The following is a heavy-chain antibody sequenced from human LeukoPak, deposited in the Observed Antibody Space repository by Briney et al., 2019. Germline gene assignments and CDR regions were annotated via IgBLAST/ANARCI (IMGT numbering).Heavy chain of an antibody. CDR2: ISGSGGST. V-gene: IGHV3-23*01. CDR3: AKDQYCSGGSCYRRIDP. Sequence: GGSLRLSCAASGFTFSSYGMSWVRQAPGKGLEWVSAISGSGGSTYYADSVKGRFTISRDNSKNTLYLQMNSLRAEDTAVYYCAKDQYCSGGSCYRRIDPWGQGTLVTVSS. D-gene: IGHD2-15*01. CDR1: GFTFSSYG. J-gene: IGHJ5*02.